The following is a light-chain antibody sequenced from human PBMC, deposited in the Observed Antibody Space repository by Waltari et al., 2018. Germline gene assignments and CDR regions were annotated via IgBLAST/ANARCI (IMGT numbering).Light chain of an antibody. J-gene: IGKJ3*01. CDR1: QSVSSSY. Sequence: EIVLTQSPGTLSLSPGERATLSCRASQSVSSSYLAWYQQKPGQAPRLPIYGASSRATGIPDRFSGSGSGTDFTLTISRLEPEDFAVYYCQQYGSSLGAFGPGTKVDIK. CDR3: QQYGSSLGA. V-gene: IGKV3-20*01. CDR2: GAS.